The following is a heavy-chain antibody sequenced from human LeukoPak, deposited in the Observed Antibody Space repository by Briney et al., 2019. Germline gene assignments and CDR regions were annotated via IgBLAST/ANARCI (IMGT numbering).Heavy chain of an antibody. J-gene: IGHJ3*02. CDR2: ISYSGNT. CDR1: GGSIISSDYH. D-gene: IGHD2-15*01. CDR3: ARHCCSAPSKRVFDI. V-gene: IGHV4-39*01. Sequence: PSETLSLTCTVSGGSIISSDYHWGWVRQPPGKGLEWIGTISYSGNTDYNPSLRSRVTISVDTSNNQFPLRLGSVTAADTAIYHCARHCCSAPSKRVFDIWGQGTMVTVSS.